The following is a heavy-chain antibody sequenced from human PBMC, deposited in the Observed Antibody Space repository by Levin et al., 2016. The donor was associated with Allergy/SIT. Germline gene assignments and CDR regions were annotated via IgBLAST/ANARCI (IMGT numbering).Heavy chain of an antibody. CDR2: IIPIFGTA. CDR3: ARELRYSSQFDY. J-gene: IGHJ4*02. Sequence: WVRQAPGQGLEWMGGIIPIFGTANYAQKFQGRVTITADESTSTAYMELSSLRSEDTAVYYCARELRYSSQFDYWGQGTLVTVSS. V-gene: IGHV1-69*01. D-gene: IGHD6-19*01.